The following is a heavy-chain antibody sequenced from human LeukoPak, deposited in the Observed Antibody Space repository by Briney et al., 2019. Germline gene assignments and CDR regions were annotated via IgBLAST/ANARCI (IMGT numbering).Heavy chain of an antibody. CDR1: GGSISSGGYS. CDR3: ARDGGSSSWYVGWFDP. Sequence: SETLSLTCAVSGGSISSGGYSWSWIRQPPGKGLEWIGYIYHSGSTYYNPSLKSRVTISVDRSKNQFSLKLSPVTAADTAVYYCARDGGSSSWYVGWFDPWGQGTLVTVSS. J-gene: IGHJ5*02. D-gene: IGHD6-13*01. V-gene: IGHV4-30-2*01. CDR2: IYHSGST.